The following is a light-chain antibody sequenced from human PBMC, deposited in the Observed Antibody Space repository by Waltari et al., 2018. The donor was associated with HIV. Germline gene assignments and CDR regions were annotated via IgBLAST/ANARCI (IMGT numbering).Light chain of an antibody. Sequence: DIQMTQSPSTLSASVGDRVMITCRASQNINNWLAWYQQKPGKAPKLLIYKASILETGVPSRFSGGESGTQFNLTISGLQPDDVATYYCQHYNSFSQCTFGQGTKVEIK. V-gene: IGKV1-5*03. CDR1: QNINNW. J-gene: IGKJ1*01. CDR2: KAS. CDR3: QHYNSFSQCT.